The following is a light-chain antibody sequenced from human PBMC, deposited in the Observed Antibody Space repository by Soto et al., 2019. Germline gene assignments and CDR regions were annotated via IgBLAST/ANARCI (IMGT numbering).Light chain of an antibody. J-gene: IGKJ2*01. V-gene: IGKV3-20*01. CDR2: GAS. Sequence: EIVLTQSPGTLSLSPGERATLSCRASQSVSASFLAWYQQKPGQAPRLLIYGASSRATGIPDRFSGGGSETDFTLTISRLEPEDFAVYYCQQYGNSPPEYNFGQGTKLEIK. CDR3: QQYGNSPPEYN. CDR1: QSVSASF.